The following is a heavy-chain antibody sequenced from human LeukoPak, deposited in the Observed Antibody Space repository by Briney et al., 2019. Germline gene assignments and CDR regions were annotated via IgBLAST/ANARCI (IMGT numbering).Heavy chain of an antibody. V-gene: IGHV5-51*01. CDR3: ARRGYCSSTSCYGFDP. J-gene: IGHJ5*02. CDR2: IYPGDSDT. Sequence: GESLKISCKGSGYSFTSYWIGWVRQMSGKGLEWMGIIYPGDSDTRYSPSFQGQVTISADKSISTAYLQWSSLKASDTAMYYCARRGYCSSTSCYGFDPWGQGTLVTVSS. D-gene: IGHD2-2*01. CDR1: GYSFTSYW.